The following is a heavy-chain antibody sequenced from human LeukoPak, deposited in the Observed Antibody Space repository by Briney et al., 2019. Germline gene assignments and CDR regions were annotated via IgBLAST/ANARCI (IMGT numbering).Heavy chain of an antibody. CDR2: IIPIFGTA. CDR1: GGTFSSYA. D-gene: IGHD3-22*01. V-gene: IGHV1-69*06. Sequence: GSSVKVSCKASGGTFSSYAISWVRQAPGHGLEWMGGIIPIFGTANYAQKFQGRVTITADKSTSPAYLELSSLRSEDTAVYYCARGNYYDRGYYFDYWGQGTLVTVSS. CDR3: ARGNYYDRGYYFDY. J-gene: IGHJ4*02.